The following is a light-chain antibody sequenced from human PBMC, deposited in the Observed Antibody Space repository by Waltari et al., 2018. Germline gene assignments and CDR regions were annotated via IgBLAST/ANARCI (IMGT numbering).Light chain of an antibody. CDR1: TSHIGAED. J-gene: IGLJ3*02. V-gene: IGLV1-40*01. Sequence: QSVLTQPPSVSGAPGQGVTISCTGSTSHIGAEDGHWYRQIPGKAPEVVIYSNINRPSGVPDRFSGSKSGTSASLAITGLQAEDEADYYCQSFDDSLRGSVFGGGTKLTVL. CDR2: SNI. CDR3: QSFDDSLRGSV.